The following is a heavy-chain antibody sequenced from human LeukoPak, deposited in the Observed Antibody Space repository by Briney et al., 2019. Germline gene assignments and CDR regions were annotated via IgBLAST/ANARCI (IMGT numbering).Heavy chain of an antibody. CDR1: GFTLSSYG. CDR2: IRYDGSNK. CDR3: AKVATSYGDYWYFDL. Sequence: PGGSLRLSCTASGFTLSSYGMHWVRQAPGKGLEWVAFIRYDGSNKYYADSVKGRFTISRDNSKNTLYLQMNSLRAEDTAVYYCAKVATSYGDYWYFDLWGRGTLVTVSS. J-gene: IGHJ2*01. V-gene: IGHV3-30*02. D-gene: IGHD4-17*01.